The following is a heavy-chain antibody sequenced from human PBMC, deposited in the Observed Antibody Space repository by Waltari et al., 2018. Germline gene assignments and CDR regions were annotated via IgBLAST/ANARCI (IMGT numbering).Heavy chain of an antibody. D-gene: IGHD5-12*01. CDR2: INSNSGGT. J-gene: IGHJ4*02. V-gene: IGHV1-2*02. CDR1: GYTFTGYY. Sequence: QVQLVQSGAEVKKPGASVKVSCKASGYTFTGYYIHWVRQAPGQGLEWMGWINSNSGGTNYAQKFQGSVTMTRDTSISTAYLELRSLRSDDTALYYCARVRLATGFSQYRGQGTLVTVSS. CDR3: ARVRLATGFSQY.